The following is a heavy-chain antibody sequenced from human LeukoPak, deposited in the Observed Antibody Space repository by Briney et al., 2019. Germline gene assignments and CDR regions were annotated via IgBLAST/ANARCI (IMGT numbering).Heavy chain of an antibody. J-gene: IGHJ4*02. V-gene: IGHV5-51*01. CDR3: ARHEGYCSSTSCYSIFDY. CDR2: GDSDT. Sequence: GDSDTRYSPSFQGQVTISADKSISTAYLQWSSLKASDTAMYYCARHEGYCSSTSCYSIFDYWGQGTLVTVSS. D-gene: IGHD2-2*02.